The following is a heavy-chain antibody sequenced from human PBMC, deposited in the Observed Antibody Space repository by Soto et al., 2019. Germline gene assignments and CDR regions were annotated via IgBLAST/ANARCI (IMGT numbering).Heavy chain of an antibody. Sequence: QVPLQESGPGLVKPSQTLSRTCTVSGGSISSEGYYWSWFRQLPGKGLEWIGDIYYSWTTYHNPSLRSRLTISGDASKNQFSLKLSSVTAADTALYYCARGRGYSYGPYYFDYWGQGTLVTVSS. V-gene: IGHV4-31*03. J-gene: IGHJ4*02. CDR3: ARGRGYSYGPYYFDY. CDR2: IYYSWTT. D-gene: IGHD5-18*01. CDR1: GGSISSEGYY.